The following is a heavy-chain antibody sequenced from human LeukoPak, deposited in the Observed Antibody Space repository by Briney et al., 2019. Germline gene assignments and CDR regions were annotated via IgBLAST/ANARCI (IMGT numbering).Heavy chain of an antibody. CDR3: TREAFHDAFDI. CDR1: GYTFTGYY. CDR2: INPNSGGT. V-gene: IGHV1-2*02. J-gene: IGHJ3*02. Sequence: ASVKVSCKASGYTFTGYYMHWVRQAPGQGREWMGWINPNSGGTNYAQKFQGRVTMTRDTSISTAYMELSRLRSDDTAVYYCTREAFHDAFDIWGQGTMVTVSS.